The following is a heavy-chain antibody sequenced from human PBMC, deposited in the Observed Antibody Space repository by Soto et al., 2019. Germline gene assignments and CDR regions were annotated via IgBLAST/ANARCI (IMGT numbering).Heavy chain of an antibody. V-gene: IGHV4-39*01. D-gene: IGHD4-17*01. CDR3: ARHKGYGDYPYWYFDL. Sequence: QLQLQESGPGLVKPSETLSLTCTVSGGSISSSSYYWGWIRQPPGKGLEWIGSIYYSGSTYYNPSLKSRVTISVDTSKNQFSLKLSSVTAADTAVYYCARHKGYGDYPYWYFDLWGRGTLVTVSS. CDR1: GGSISSSSYY. J-gene: IGHJ2*01. CDR2: IYYSGST.